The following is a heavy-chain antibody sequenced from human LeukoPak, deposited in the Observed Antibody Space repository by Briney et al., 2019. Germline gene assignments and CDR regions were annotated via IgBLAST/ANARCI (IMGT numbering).Heavy chain of an antibody. CDR3: ARGHAYCSSTSCHPFDY. CDR2: INPGSGGT. D-gene: IGHD2-2*01. CDR1: GYTFTRYY. J-gene: IGHJ4*02. V-gene: IGHV1-2*02. Sequence: SVKVSCKASGYTFTRYYIHSVRQAPGQGLEWMGWINPGSGGTKYAQNFQGRVTMTRDTSISAAYMELRRLTFDDTAVYYCARGHAYCSSTSCHPFDYWGQGTLVTVSS.